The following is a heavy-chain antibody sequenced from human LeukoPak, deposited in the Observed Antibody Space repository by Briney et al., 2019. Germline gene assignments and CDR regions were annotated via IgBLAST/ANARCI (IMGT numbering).Heavy chain of an antibody. Sequence: PSETLSLTCTVSGGSISSSSYYWGWIRQPPGKGLEWIGSIYYSGSTYYSPSLKSRVTISVDASKNQISLKLSSVTAADTAVYYCARRDGSWYGYWGQGTLVTVSS. CDR1: GGSISSSSYY. J-gene: IGHJ4*02. V-gene: IGHV4-39*01. CDR2: IYYSGST. CDR3: ARRDGSWYGY. D-gene: IGHD6-13*01.